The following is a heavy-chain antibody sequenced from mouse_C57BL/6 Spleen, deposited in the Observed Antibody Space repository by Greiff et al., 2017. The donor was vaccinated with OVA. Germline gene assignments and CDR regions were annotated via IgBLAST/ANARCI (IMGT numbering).Heavy chain of an antibody. Sequence: VQLQQSGAELVRPGASVKLSCKASGYTFTDYYINWVKQRPGQGLEWIARIYPGSGNTYYNEKFKGKATLTAEKSSSTAYMQLSSLTSEDSAVYFCARYYDYDGNYFDYWGQGTTLTVSS. CDR2: IYPGSGNT. D-gene: IGHD2-4*01. V-gene: IGHV1-76*01. CDR1: GYTFTDYY. CDR3: ARYYDYDGNYFDY. J-gene: IGHJ2*01.